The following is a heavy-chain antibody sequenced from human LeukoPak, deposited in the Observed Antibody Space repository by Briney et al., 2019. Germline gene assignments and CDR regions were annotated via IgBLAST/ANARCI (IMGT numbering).Heavy chain of an antibody. Sequence: TSETLSLTCAVSGGSISSSNWWSWVHQPPGKGLEWIGEIYHSGSTNYNPSLKSRVTISVDKSKNQFSLKLSSVTAADTAVYYCARDLETDSSSWTDVWGQGTTVTVSS. CDR3: ARDLETDSSSWTDV. CDR1: GGSISSSNW. V-gene: IGHV4-4*02. D-gene: IGHD6-13*01. CDR2: IYHSGST. J-gene: IGHJ6*02.